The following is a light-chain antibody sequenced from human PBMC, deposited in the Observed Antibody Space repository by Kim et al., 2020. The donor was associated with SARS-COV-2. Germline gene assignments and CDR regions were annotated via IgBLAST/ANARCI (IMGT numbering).Light chain of an antibody. J-gene: IGLJ3*02. CDR2: FNSDGNH. V-gene: IGLV4-69*01. CDR1: SGHSSSS. Sequence: ASASLTGTLGSGHSSSSITVHQHQPEKATRYLIKFNSDGNHIKEDGISDRFSGSSSGAERYLTISSLQSEDEADYYCQTWGTGIWVFGGGTQLTVL. CDR3: QTWGTGIWV.